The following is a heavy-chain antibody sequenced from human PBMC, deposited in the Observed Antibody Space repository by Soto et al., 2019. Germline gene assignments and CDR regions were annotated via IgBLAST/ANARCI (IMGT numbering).Heavy chain of an antibody. CDR3: ARGGPRSSGYDPFDY. Sequence: GSLRLSCAASGFTFSSYGMHWVRQAPGKGLEWVAVIWYDGSNKYYADSVKGRFTISRDNSKNTLYLQMNSLRAEDTAVYYCARGGPRSSGYDPFDYWGQGTLVTVSS. V-gene: IGHV3-33*01. D-gene: IGHD3-22*01. CDR1: GFTFSSYG. J-gene: IGHJ4*02. CDR2: IWYDGSNK.